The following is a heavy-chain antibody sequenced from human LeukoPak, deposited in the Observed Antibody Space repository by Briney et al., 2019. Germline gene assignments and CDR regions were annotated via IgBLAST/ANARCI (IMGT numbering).Heavy chain of an antibody. D-gene: IGHD2-2*01. CDR2: ISWNSGSI. CDR1: GFTFDDYA. CDR3: AKDRAPWSSSTSCFDY. J-gene: IGHJ4*02. V-gene: IGHV3-9*03. Sequence: GGSLRLSCAASGFTFDDYAMHWVRQAPGKGLEWVPGISWNSGSIGYADSVKGRFTISRDNAKNSLYLQMNSLRAEDMALYYCAKDRAPWSSSTSCFDYWGQGTLVTVSS.